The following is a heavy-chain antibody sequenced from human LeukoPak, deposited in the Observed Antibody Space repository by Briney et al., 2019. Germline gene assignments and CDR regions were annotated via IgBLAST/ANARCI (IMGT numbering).Heavy chain of an antibody. CDR1: GGSISSGDYY. CDR3: ARDHGDDCSGGSCESGWYFDL. Sequence: PSQTLSLTCTVSGGSISSGDYYWSWIRQPPGKGLEWIGYIYYSGSTYYNPSLKSRVTISVDTSKNQFSLKLSSVTAADTAVYYCARDHGDDCSGGSCESGWYFDLWGRGTLVTVSS. J-gene: IGHJ2*01. V-gene: IGHV4-30-4*08. D-gene: IGHD2-15*01. CDR2: IYYSGST.